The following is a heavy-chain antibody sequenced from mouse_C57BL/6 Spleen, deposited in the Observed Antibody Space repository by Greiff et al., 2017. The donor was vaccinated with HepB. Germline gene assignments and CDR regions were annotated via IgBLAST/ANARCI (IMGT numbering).Heavy chain of an antibody. J-gene: IGHJ2*01. CDR3: ARGEAYDY. D-gene: IGHD6-5*01. CDR1: GFTFSSYA. Sequence: VQLKESGGGLVKPGGSLKLSCAASGFTFSSYAMSWVRQTPEKRLEWVATISDGGSYTYYPDNVKGRFTISRDNAKNNLYLQMSHLKSEDTAMYYCARGEAYDYWGQGTTLTVSS. CDR2: ISDGGSYT. V-gene: IGHV5-4*01.